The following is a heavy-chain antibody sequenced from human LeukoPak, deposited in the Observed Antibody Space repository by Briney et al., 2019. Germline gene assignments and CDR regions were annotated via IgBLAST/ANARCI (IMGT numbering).Heavy chain of an antibody. CDR3: ARAAAAGIFSGDF. CDR1: GPTFTSYA. CDR2: IIPILGVA. Sequence: SMKVSCKASGPTFTSYAIIWVRQAPGQGLEWMGRIIPILGVADYAQKFQGRVTITADKSTSTAYMELSSLRSEDTAVYYCARAAAAGIFSGDFWGQGTLVTVSS. J-gene: IGHJ4*02. D-gene: IGHD6-13*01. V-gene: IGHV1-69*04.